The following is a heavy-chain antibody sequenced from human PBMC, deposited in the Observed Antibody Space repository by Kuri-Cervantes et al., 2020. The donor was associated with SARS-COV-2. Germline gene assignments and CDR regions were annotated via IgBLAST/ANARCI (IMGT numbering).Heavy chain of an antibody. CDR1: GGSISSYY. CDR2: IYYSGST. J-gene: IGHJ4*02. D-gene: IGHD3-10*01. Sequence: SETLSLTCTVSGGSISSYYWSWIRQPPGKGLEWIGYIYYSGSTNYNPSLKSRVTVSVDTSKNQFSLKLSSVTAADTDVYYCARGVRGVMGGWGQGTLVTVSS. CDR3: ARGVRGVMGG. V-gene: IGHV4-59*12.